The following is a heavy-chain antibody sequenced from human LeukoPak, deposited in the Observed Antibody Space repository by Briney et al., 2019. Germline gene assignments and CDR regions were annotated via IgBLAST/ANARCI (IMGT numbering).Heavy chain of an antibody. CDR2: IYYSGST. CDR3: ARRIRFLRGAYFDY. CDR1: GGSISSSSYY. J-gene: IGHJ4*02. D-gene: IGHD3-3*01. Sequence: SETLSLTCTVSGGSISSSSYYWGWIRQPPGKGREWIGSIYYSGSTYYNPSLKSRVTISVDTSKNQFSLKLSSVTAGDTAVYYCARRIRFLRGAYFDYWGQGALVTVSS. V-gene: IGHV4-39*01.